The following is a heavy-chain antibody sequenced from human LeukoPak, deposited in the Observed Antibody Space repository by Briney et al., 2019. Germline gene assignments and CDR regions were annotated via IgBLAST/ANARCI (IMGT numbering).Heavy chain of an antibody. Sequence: SETLSLTCTVSSASISTYYWSWIRQPPGKGLEWIGYIYHSGTSNYNPSLKSRVTISVDTSKNQFSLKLSSVTAADTAVYYCARLFPQYYYDSSGYYVSGWFDPWGQGTLVTVSS. CDR3: ARLFPQYYYDSSGYYVSGWFDP. CDR2: IYHSGTS. CDR1: SASISTYY. J-gene: IGHJ5*02. V-gene: IGHV4-59*12. D-gene: IGHD3-22*01.